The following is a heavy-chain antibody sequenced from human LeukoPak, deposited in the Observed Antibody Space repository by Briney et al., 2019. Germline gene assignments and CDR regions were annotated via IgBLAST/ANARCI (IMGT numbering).Heavy chain of an antibody. CDR1: GFTFSTYD. Sequence: GRSLRLSCAASGFTFSTYDMHWVRQAPGKGLEWVAIISYDGSDKYYADSVKGRFTISRDNSKNTLYLQMNSLRAEDTALYYCAKDFGEAAFDIWGQGTMVTVSS. CDR3: AKDFGEAAFDI. D-gene: IGHD3-10*01. CDR2: ISYDGSDK. V-gene: IGHV3-30*18. J-gene: IGHJ3*02.